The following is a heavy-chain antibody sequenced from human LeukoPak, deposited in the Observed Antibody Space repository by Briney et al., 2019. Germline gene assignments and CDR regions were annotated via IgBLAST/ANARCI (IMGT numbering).Heavy chain of an antibody. D-gene: IGHD3-10*01. CDR3: AKAQDYGSGSYLFDY. CDR2: INLNSATI. CDR1: GFTFEDYA. V-gene: IGHV3-9*01. Sequence: PGGSLRLSCAASGFTFEDYAMHWVRQAPGKGLEWVSGINLNSATIGYADSVKGRFTISRDNVKNSLYLQMNSLRAEDTALYYCAKAQDYGSGSYLFDYWGQGTLVTVSS. J-gene: IGHJ4*02.